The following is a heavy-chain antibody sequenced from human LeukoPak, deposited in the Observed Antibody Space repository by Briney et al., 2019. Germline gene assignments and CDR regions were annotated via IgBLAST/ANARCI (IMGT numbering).Heavy chain of an antibody. Sequence: SVKVSCKACGGTFSSYAISWVRQAPGQGLEWMGGIIPIFSTANYALKFQGRVTITTDESTSTAYMELSSLRSEDTAVYYCARAGIAARGDNYYMDVWGKGTTVTVSS. J-gene: IGHJ6*03. CDR1: GGTFSSYA. D-gene: IGHD6-13*01. V-gene: IGHV1-69*05. CDR3: ARAGIAARGDNYYMDV. CDR2: IIPIFSTA.